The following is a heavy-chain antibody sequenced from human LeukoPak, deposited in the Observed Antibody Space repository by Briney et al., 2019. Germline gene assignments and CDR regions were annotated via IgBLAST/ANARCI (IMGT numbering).Heavy chain of an antibody. D-gene: IGHD6-19*01. CDR3: AGTSKWLAFDY. CDR2: IYYSGST. V-gene: IGHV4-59*02. CDR1: GGSVSNDY. Sequence: ASETLSLTCTVSGGSVSNDYWSRVRQPPGKALEWIGNIYYSGSTNYNPSLKSRVTISLDTANNQFSLKLSSVTAADTAVYYCAGTSKWLAFDYWGQGTLVTVSS. J-gene: IGHJ4*02.